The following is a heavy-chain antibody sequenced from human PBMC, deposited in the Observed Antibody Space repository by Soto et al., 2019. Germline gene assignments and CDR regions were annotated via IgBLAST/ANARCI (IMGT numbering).Heavy chain of an antibody. Sequence: GGSLRLSCAASGFTFSSYSMNWVRQAPGKGLEWVSGISYGGGSTNYADSVKGRFTISRDNSKNTLYLQMNSLRGEDTAVYYCAKGESYYYDSSGYWNYWGQGTLVTVSS. J-gene: IGHJ4*02. CDR1: GFTFSSYS. CDR3: AKGESYYYDSSGYWNY. CDR2: ISYGGGST. D-gene: IGHD3-22*01. V-gene: IGHV3-23*01.